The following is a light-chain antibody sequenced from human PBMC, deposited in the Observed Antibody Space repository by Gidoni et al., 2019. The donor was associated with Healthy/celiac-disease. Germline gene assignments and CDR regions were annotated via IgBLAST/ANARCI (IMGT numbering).Light chain of an antibody. CDR2: GAS. J-gene: IGKJ2*01. Sequence: EILLTQSPGTLSLSPGERATLSCRASQSVSSSYLAWYQQKPGQAPRLLIYGASSRATGIPDRFSGSGSGTDFTLTISRLEPEDFAVYYCQQYGSSPPYTFGQXTKLEIK. V-gene: IGKV3-20*01. CDR3: QQYGSSPPYT. CDR1: QSVSSSY.